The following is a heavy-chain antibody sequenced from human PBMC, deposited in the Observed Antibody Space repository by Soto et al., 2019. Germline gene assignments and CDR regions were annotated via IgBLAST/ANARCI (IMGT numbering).Heavy chain of an antibody. CDR3: AKERYYDSSGHPFDY. D-gene: IGHD3-22*01. CDR1: GFTFSSYG. V-gene: IGHV3-30*18. J-gene: IGHJ4*02. CDR2: ISYDGSNK. Sequence: GGSLRLSCAASGFTFSSYGMHWVRQAPGKGLEWVAVISYDGSNKYYADSVKGRFTISRDNSKNTLYLQMNSLRAEDTAVYYCAKERYYDSSGHPFDYWGQGTLVTVSS.